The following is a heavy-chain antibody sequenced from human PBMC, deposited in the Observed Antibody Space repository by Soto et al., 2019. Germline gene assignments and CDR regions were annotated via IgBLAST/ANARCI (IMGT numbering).Heavy chain of an antibody. V-gene: IGHV3-23*01. D-gene: IGHD2-15*01. CDR2: VSEAGDST. Sequence: GSLRLSCAASGFTFSEYGMSWVRQAPGKGLEWVAGVSEAGDSTYYADSVKGRFSISRDNSKNTLYLQMNSLRADDTAIYYCAKVRRTLSGLDYWGQGS. CDR1: GFTFSEYG. CDR3: AKVRRTLSGLDY. J-gene: IGHJ4*02.